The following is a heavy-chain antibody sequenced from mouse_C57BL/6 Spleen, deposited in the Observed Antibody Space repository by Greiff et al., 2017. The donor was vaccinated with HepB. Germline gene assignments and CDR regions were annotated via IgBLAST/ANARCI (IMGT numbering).Heavy chain of an antibody. D-gene: IGHD1-1*01. CDR3: SSGYYGSSVDWYIEV. J-gene: IGHJ1*03. V-gene: IGHV1-22*01. Sequence: EVQLQQSGPELVKPGASVKMSCKASGYTFTDYNMHWVKQSHGKSLEWIGYINPNNGGTSYNQKFKGKATLTVNKYSSTACMELRSLTSEDSAVYYCSSGYYGSSVDWYIEVWGTGTTDTVSS. CDR2: INPNNGGT. CDR1: GYTFTDYN.